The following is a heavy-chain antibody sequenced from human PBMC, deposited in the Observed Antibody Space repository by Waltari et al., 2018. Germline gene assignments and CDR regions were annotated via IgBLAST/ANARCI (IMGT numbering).Heavy chain of an antibody. Sequence: QVQLVQSGAEVKKPGSSVKVSCKASGGTFSSYTISWVRQAPGQGLEWMGRIIPILGIAKYAQKFQGRVTITADKSTSTAYMELSSLRSEDTAVYYCARDFEYSSSLIPEDYWGQGTLVTVSS. CDR3: ARDFEYSSSLIPEDY. D-gene: IGHD6-6*01. V-gene: IGHV1-69*08. CDR1: GGTFSSYT. J-gene: IGHJ4*02. CDR2: IIPILGIA.